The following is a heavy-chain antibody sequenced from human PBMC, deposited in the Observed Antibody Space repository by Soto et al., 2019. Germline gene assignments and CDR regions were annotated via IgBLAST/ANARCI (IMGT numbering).Heavy chain of an antibody. V-gene: IGHV3-23*01. J-gene: IGHJ4*02. CDR3: AKSRVVVPAAEHKTGYYFDY. CDR2: ISGSGGST. Sequence: PGGSLRLSCAASGFTFSSYAMSWVRQAPGKGLEWVSAISGSGGSTYYADSVKGRFTISRDNSKNTLYLQMNSLRAEDTAVYYCAKSRVVVPAAEHKTGYYFDYWGQGTLVTVSS. CDR1: GFTFSSYA. D-gene: IGHD2-2*01.